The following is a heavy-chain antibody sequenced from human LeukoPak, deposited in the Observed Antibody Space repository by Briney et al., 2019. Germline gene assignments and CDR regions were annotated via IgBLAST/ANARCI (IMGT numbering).Heavy chain of an antibody. Sequence: SETLSLTCTVSGDSISDGSYFWNWIRQPAGKGLEWIGRIYTSGSTNYNPSLKSRVTISRDMSKNQFSLKLNSVTAADTAVYYCARESAPDGRYSSTWYSLDYWGQGTLVTVSS. D-gene: IGHD6-13*01. CDR2: IYTSGST. CDR3: ARESAPDGRYSSTWYSLDY. J-gene: IGHJ4*02. CDR1: GDSISDGSYF. V-gene: IGHV4-61*02.